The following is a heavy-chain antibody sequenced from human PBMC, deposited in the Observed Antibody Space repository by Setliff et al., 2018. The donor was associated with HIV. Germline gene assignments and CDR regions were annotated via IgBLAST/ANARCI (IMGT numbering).Heavy chain of an antibody. J-gene: IGHJ4*02. D-gene: IGHD5-18*01. Sequence: ASVKVSCKASGYTFTSYAMHWVRQAPGQRLEWMGWINAGNGNTKYSQKFQGRVTITRDTSASTAYMDLSSLRSEDTAVYYCARDGGYSSPYYFHYWGQGTQVTVSS. CDR1: GYTFTSYA. CDR3: ARDGGYSSPYYFHY. V-gene: IGHV1-3*01. CDR2: INAGNGNT.